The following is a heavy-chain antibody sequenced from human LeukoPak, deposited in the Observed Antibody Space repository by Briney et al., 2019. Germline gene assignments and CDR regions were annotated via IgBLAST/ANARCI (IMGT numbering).Heavy chain of an antibody. D-gene: IGHD3-10*01. V-gene: IGHV1-24*01. CDR2: FDPEDGET. Sequence: GASVKVSCKVSGYTLTELSMHWVRQAPGKGLEWMGGFDPEDGETIYAQKFQGRVTMTEDTSTDTAYMELSSLRSEDTAVYYCATNRPLSGSLYYYYYGMDVWGQGTTVTVSS. J-gene: IGHJ6*02. CDR1: GYTLTELS. CDR3: ATNRPLSGSLYYYYYGMDV.